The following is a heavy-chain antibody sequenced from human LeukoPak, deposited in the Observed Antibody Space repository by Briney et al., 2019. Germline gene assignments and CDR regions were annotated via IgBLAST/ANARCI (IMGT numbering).Heavy chain of an antibody. CDR1: GFTFSSDS. V-gene: IGHV3-21*01. CDR3: ARHLSGVTGYTYGRGIDY. J-gene: IGHJ4*02. CDR2: ISRSSNYK. D-gene: IGHD5-18*01. Sequence: GGSLRLSCAASGFTFSSDSMNWVRQAPGKGLEWVSSISRSSNYKYCGDSVKGRFTISRDNAKTSLYLHMNSLRAEDTAVYYCARHLSGVTGYTYGRGIDYWGQGTLVTVSS.